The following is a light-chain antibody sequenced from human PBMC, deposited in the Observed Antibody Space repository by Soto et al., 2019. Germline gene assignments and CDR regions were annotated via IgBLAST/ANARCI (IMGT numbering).Light chain of an antibody. J-gene: IGKJ5*01. CDR1: QNIGSN. V-gene: IGKV3-11*01. CDR2: DAS. Sequence: EVVMTQSPATLSASPGERVILSCRASQNIGSNLAWYQQKPGQAPRLLIYDASNRATGIPARFSGSGSGTDFTLTISSLEPEDFAVYYCQQRTNWPPITFGQGTRLEIK. CDR3: QQRTNWPPIT.